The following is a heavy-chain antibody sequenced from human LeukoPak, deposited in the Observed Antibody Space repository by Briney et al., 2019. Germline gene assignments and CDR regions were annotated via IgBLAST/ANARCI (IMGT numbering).Heavy chain of an antibody. J-gene: IGHJ3*02. D-gene: IGHD6-13*01. CDR2: IYPGDSDT. V-gene: IGHV5-51*01. CDR3: ARLGPIATAGTTAFDI. Sequence: GESLKISCKGSGYRFTSYWIGWVRQMPGKGLEWMGIIYPGDSDTRYSPSFQVQVTISADKSISTAYLQWSSLKASDTAMYYCARLGPIATAGTTAFDIWGQGTMVTVSS. CDR1: GYRFTSYW.